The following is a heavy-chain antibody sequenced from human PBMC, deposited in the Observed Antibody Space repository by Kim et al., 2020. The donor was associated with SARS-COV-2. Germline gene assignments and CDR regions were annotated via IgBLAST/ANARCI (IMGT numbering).Heavy chain of an antibody. Sequence: ASVKGRFTISRDNSKNTLYLQMNSLRAEDTAVYYCASRTTVVTGGAFDIWGQGTMVTVSS. J-gene: IGHJ3*02. D-gene: IGHD4-17*01. V-gene: IGHV3-66*01. CDR3: ASRTTVVTGGAFDI.